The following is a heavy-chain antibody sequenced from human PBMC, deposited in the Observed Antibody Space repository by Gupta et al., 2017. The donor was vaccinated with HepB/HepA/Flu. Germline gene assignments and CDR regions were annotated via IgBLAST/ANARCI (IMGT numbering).Heavy chain of an antibody. V-gene: IGHV4-31*03. J-gene: IGHJ5*02. Sequence: QVQLQESGPGLVKPSQTLSLTCTVSGGSISNGGYYWSWIRQHPGKGLEWIGYIYYSGRIFYNPSLKSRVTISVDTSKNHFSLRLSSVTAADTAGYFCARARIRFTAAGNWFDPWGQGTLVTVSS. D-gene: IGHD6-13*01. CDR2: IYYSGRI. CDR3: ARARIRFTAAGNWFDP. CDR1: GGSISNGGYY.